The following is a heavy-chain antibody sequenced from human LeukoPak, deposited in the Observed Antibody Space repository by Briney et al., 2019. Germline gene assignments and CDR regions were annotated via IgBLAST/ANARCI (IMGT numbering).Heavy chain of an antibody. CDR1: GFTFSSYS. J-gene: IGHJ4*02. CDR3: ARVRYSGYDYFGY. CDR2: IKYDGSEK. Sequence: GGSLRLSCAASGFTFSSYSMSWVRQAPGKGLEWVANIKYDGSEKYYVDSMKDRFTISRDNGMESLYLQMNSLRAEDTAVYYCARVRYSGYDYFGYWGQGTLVTVSS. V-gene: IGHV3-7*01. D-gene: IGHD5-12*01.